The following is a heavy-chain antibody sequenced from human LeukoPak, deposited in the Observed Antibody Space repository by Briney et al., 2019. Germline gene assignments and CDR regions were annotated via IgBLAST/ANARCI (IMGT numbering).Heavy chain of an antibody. CDR1: GYTFTSYA. Sequence: ASVKVSCKTSGYTFTSYAMHWVRQAPGQRLEWMGWINTGNGNTKYSQKFQGRVTITRDTSASTAYMGLSSLRSEDTAVYYCARDSSGAPDDCWGQGTLVTVSS. V-gene: IGHV1-3*04. CDR2: INTGNGNT. J-gene: IGHJ4*02. CDR3: ARDSSGAPDDC.